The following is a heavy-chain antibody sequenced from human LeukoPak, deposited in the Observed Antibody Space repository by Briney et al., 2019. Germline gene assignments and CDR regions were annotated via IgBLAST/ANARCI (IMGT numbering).Heavy chain of an antibody. CDR1: GGSFSGYY. V-gene: IGHV4-34*01. J-gene: IGHJ6*02. CDR2: INHSGST. Sequence: SETLSLTCAVYGGSFSGYYWSWIRQPPGKGLERIGEINHSGSTNYNPSLKSRVTISVDTSKNQFSLKLSSVTAADTAVYYCASSIAVAGKNVYYYYYGMDVWGQGTTVTVSS. D-gene: IGHD6-19*01. CDR3: ASSIAVAGKNVYYYYYGMDV.